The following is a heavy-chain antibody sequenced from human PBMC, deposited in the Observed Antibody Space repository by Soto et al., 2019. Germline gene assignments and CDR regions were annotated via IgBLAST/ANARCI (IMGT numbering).Heavy chain of an antibody. Sequence: SSTXSLTCSVAVFSICIHFLSWIRQAPGKGPELVGYIYHTVNTKYNPALKSRVTISMDTSKNQLSLQLSSVTAADTAVYYCARLKSKVVHDLEIRGQGTMLTVSS. V-gene: IGHV4-59*11. CDR2: IYHTVNT. D-gene: IGHD2-15*01. J-gene: IGHJ3*02. CDR1: VFSICIHF. CDR3: ARLKSKVVHDLEI.